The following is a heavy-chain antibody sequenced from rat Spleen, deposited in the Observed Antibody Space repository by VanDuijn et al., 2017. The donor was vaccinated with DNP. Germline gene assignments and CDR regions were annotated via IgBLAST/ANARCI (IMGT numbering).Heavy chain of an antibody. V-gene: IGHV3-1*01. CDR2: ISYSSTT. CDR1: GYSITSSY. Sequence: EVQLQESGPGLVKPSQSLSLICSVTGYSITSSYRWNWIRKFPGNKMEWIGHISYSSTTSYNPSLKSRTSITRDTSKNQFFLQLNSVTTEDTATYYCARWNIGTTTLDYWGQGVMVTVSS. J-gene: IGHJ2*01. D-gene: IGHD1-5*01. CDR3: ARWNIGTTTLDY.